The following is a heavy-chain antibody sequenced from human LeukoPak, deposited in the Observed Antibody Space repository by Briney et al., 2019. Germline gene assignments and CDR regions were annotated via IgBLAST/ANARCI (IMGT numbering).Heavy chain of an antibody. CDR1: GFTFSSYG. J-gene: IGHJ3*02. V-gene: IGHV3-30*18. CDR3: AKDDYSKSDALDI. Sequence: GGSLRLSCAASGFTFSSYGMHWVRQAPGKGLEWVAVISYDGSNKYYADSVKGRFTISRDNSKNTLYLQMNSLRAEDTAVYYCAKDDYSKSDALDIWGQGTMVTVSS. D-gene: IGHD4-11*01. CDR2: ISYDGSNK.